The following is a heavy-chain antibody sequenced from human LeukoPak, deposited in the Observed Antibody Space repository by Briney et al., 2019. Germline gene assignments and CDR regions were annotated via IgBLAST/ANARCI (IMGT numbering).Heavy chain of an antibody. J-gene: IGHJ3*02. CDR1: GFTFDDYA. D-gene: IGHD6-19*01. CDR2: ISWNSGSI. V-gene: IGHV3-9*01. Sequence: GGSLRLSCAASGFTFDDYAMHWVRQAPGKGLEWVSGISWNSGSIGYADSVKGRFTISRDNAKNSLYLQMNSLRAEDTALYYCAKDKPHMWQWHGAFDIWGQGTMVTVSS. CDR3: AKDKPHMWQWHGAFDI.